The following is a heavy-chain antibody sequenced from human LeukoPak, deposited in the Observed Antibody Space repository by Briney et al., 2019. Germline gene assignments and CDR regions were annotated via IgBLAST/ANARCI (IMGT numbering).Heavy chain of an antibody. Sequence: GGSLRLSCAASGFTFNAFGMHWVRQAPGKGLEWVAVIWYDGSNKYYADSVKGRFTISRDNSKNTLYLQMNSLRAEDTAVYYCASQTVDWTYDYWGQGTLVTVSS. D-gene: IGHD3/OR15-3a*01. CDR1: GFTFNAFG. J-gene: IGHJ4*02. CDR3: ASQTVDWTYDY. V-gene: IGHV3-33*08. CDR2: IWYDGSNK.